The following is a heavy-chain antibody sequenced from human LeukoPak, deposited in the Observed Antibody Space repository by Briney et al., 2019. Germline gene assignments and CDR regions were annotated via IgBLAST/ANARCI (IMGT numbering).Heavy chain of an antibody. CDR1: GFTVSNNY. V-gene: IGHV3-66*02. CDR3: AGRRVLDAYY. D-gene: IGHD3-16*01. J-gene: IGHJ4*02. CDR2: IYSGDNT. Sequence: GGSLRLSCAASGFTVSNNYMSWVRQAPGKGLEWVSVIYSGDNTYYVESVKGRFTISRDNSKNTLFLQMNRLRAEDTAVYYCAGRRVLDAYYCGQGTLVTVSS.